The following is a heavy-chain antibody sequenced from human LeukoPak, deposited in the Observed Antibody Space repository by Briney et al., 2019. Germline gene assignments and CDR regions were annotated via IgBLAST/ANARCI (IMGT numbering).Heavy chain of an antibody. D-gene: IGHD3-10*01. J-gene: IGHJ3*02. CDR1: GFTFDSYG. Sequence: GGSLRLSCAASGFTFDSYGMNWVRQAPGKGLEWVSGISGSGVYTYYADSVKGRFTISRDNSKDTLYLLMNSLRVDDTAVYYCARDRYYGSRAFDIWGQGTMVTVSS. V-gene: IGHV3-23*01. CDR2: ISGSGVYT. CDR3: ARDRYYGSRAFDI.